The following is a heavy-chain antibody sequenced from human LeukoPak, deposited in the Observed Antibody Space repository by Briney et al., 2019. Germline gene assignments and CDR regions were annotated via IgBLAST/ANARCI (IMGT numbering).Heavy chain of an antibody. D-gene: IGHD3-10*01. Sequence: PGGSLRLSCAASGFTFSSYAMHWVRQAPGKGLEWVAVISYDGSNKYYADSVKGRFTISRDNSKNTLHLQMNSLRAEDTAVYYCARARITMVRGVIRSPIDYWGQGTLVTVSS. CDR1: GFTFSSYA. J-gene: IGHJ4*02. CDR3: ARARITMVRGVIRSPIDY. CDR2: ISYDGSNK. V-gene: IGHV3-30*04.